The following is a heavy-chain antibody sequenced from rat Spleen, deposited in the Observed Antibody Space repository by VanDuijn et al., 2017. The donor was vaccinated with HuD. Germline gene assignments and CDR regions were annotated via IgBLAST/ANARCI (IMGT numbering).Heavy chain of an antibody. CDR1: GFTFSDYY. V-gene: IGHV5-29*01. J-gene: IGHJ3*01. Sequence: EVQLVESDGGLVQPGRSLKLSCAASGFTFSDYYMAWVRQAPTKGLEWVATISFDGSSTYYRDSVKGRFTISRDNAKSTLYLQMDSLRSEDTATYYCARGTGAYWGQGTLVTVSS. CDR2: ISFDGSST. D-gene: IGHD4-3*01. CDR3: ARGTGAY.